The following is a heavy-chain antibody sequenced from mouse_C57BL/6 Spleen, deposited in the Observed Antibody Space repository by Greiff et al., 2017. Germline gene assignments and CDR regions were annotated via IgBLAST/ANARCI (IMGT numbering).Heavy chain of an antibody. V-gene: IGHV1-64*01. CDR1: GYTFTSYW. D-gene: IGHD1-1*01. CDR2: IHPNSGST. J-gene: IGHJ2*01. Sequence: QVQLQQPGAELVKPGASVKLSCKASGYTFTSYWMHWVKQRPGQGLEWIGMIHPNSGSTNYNEKFKSKATLTVDKSSSTAYMQLSSLTSADSAVYSCACGYYGSSYYFDYWGQGTTLTVSS. CDR3: ACGYYGSSYYFDY.